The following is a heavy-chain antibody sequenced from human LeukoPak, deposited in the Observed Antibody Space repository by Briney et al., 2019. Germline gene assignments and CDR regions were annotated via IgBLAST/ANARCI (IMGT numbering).Heavy chain of an antibody. D-gene: IGHD5-12*01. Sequence: GGSLRLSCVASGFTFSSYWMNWVRQAPGKGLEWVANIKQDGSEIYYVDSVKGRFTISRDNAKNSLYLQMNSLKTEDTAVYYCTTGNTVAPLDYWGQGTLVTVSS. J-gene: IGHJ4*02. V-gene: IGHV3-7*03. CDR1: GFTFSSYW. CDR3: TTGNTVAPLDY. CDR2: IKQDGSEI.